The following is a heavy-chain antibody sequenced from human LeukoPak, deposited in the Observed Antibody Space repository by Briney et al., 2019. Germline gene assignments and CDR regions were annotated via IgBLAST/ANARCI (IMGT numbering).Heavy chain of an antibody. V-gene: IGHV4-4*07. CDR1: GGSISSYY. CDR2: IYSTGST. J-gene: IGHJ4*02. CDR3: ARDTYGSGSYTWIY. Sequence: SETLSLTCTVSGGSISSYYWSWIRQPAGKGLEWIGRIYSTGSTNYNPSLKSRVTMSVDTSKNQFSLRLRSVTAADTAVYYCARDTYGSGSYTWIYWGQGTLVTVSS. D-gene: IGHD3-10*01.